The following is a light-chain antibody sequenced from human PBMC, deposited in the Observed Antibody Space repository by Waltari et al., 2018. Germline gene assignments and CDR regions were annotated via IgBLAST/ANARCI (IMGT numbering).Light chain of an antibody. Sequence: DIQLTQSPSFLSASVGDRVTITCRASQGINNYLAWYQQQPGKAPKLLIYFASTLQSGVPARFSGSGSGADFTLTISSLRPEDVATYFCQHVDTYPITFGQGTRLEI. CDR2: FAS. CDR1: QGINNY. CDR3: QHVDTYPIT. V-gene: IGKV1-9*01. J-gene: IGKJ5*01.